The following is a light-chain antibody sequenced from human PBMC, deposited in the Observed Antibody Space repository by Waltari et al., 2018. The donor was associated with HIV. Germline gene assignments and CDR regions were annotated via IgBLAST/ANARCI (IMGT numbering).Light chain of an antibody. CDR3: QVWDSSSDRHAV. Sequence: SYVLTQPPSVSVAPGKTARITCGGNNIGSKSVHWYQQKPGRAPVLVIYYDSDRPSGIPERFSGSNSGNTATLTISRVEAGDEADYYCQVWDSSSDRHAVFGGGTQLTVL. CDR2: YDS. J-gene: IGLJ7*01. CDR1: NIGSKS. V-gene: IGLV3-21*04.